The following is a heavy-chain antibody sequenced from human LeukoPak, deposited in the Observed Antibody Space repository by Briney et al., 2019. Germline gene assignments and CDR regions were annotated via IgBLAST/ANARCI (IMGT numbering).Heavy chain of an antibody. V-gene: IGHV3-11*01. CDR1: GFTFSDYY. J-gene: IGHJ6*02. CDR2: ISSSGSTI. D-gene: IGHD2-2*01. CDR3: VPWTEYCYYYYGMDV. Sequence: PGGSLRLSCAASGFTFSDYYMSWIRQAPGKGLEWVSYISSSGSTIYYADSVKGRFTISRDNAKNSLYLQMNSLRAEDTAVYYCVPWTEYCYYYYGMDVWGQGTTVTVSS.